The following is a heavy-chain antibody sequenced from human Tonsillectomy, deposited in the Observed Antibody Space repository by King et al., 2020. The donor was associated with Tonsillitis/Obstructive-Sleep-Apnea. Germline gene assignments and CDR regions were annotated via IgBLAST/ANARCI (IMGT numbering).Heavy chain of an antibody. CDR3: ARMYYYDSSGYPWWYFDL. CDR2: INPSGGST. CDR1: GYTFTSYY. V-gene: IGHV1-46*01. J-gene: IGHJ2*01. D-gene: IGHD3-22*01. Sequence: VQLVESGAEVKKPGASVKVSCKASGYTFTSYYMHWVRQAPGQGLEWMGIINPSGGSTSYAQKFQGRVTMTRDTSTSTVYMELSSLRSEDTAVYYCARMYYYDSSGYPWWYFDLWGRGTLVTVSS.